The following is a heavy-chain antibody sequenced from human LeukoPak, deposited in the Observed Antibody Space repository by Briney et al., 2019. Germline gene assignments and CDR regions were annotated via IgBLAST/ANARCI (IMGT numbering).Heavy chain of an antibody. V-gene: IGHV3-23*01. CDR1: GFTFSSYS. J-gene: IGHJ4*02. Sequence: GGCLRLSCAASGFTFSSYSMNWVRQAPGKGLEWVSGISPNGVITYYADSVKGRFTISRDNSKGTVYLQMNSLRPEDTAVYYCAKDDAWLQFGDWGRGTLVTVSS. CDR2: ISPNGVIT. D-gene: IGHD5-24*01. CDR3: AKDDAWLQFGD.